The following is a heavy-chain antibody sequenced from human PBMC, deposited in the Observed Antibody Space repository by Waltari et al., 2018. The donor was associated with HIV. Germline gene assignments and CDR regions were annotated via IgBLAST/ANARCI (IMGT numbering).Heavy chain of an antibody. CDR1: GFTFSSYG. J-gene: IGHJ4*02. Sequence: QVQLVESGGGVVQPGRSLRLSCAASGFTFSSYGVHWVRQAPGKGLEWVAVIGYDGSNKYYADSVKGRFTISRDNSKNTLYLQMNSLRAEDTAVYYCARDRMATITSYFDYWGQGTLVTVSS. CDR2: IGYDGSNK. CDR3: ARDRMATITSYFDY. V-gene: IGHV3-33*01. D-gene: IGHD5-12*01.